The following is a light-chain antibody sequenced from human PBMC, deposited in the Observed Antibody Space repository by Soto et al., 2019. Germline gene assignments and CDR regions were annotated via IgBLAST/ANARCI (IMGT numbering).Light chain of an antibody. CDR3: QQRSKWRT. J-gene: IGKJ5*01. Sequence: EIVLTQSQATMSLSPRERATLFCRASQSVSSYLAWYQQKPGQAPRLLIYDASNRATGIPARFSGSGSGTDFALTISSLEPEDFAVYYCQQRSKWRTFGQGTRLEIK. CDR1: QSVSSY. V-gene: IGKV3-11*01. CDR2: DAS.